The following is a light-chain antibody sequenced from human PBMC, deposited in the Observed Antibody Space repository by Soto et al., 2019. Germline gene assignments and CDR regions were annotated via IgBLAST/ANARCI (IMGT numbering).Light chain of an antibody. J-gene: IGLJ1*01. Sequence: QSVLAQPASVSGSPGQSITISCTGTSSDFDLYKYVSWYQQHPGKAPKLMIYQVTNRPSGVSNRFSGSKSGNTASLTISGLQAEDEADYYCSSYTSSINYVFGTGTTGTVL. CDR1: SSDFDLYKY. CDR2: QVT. V-gene: IGLV2-14*01. CDR3: SSYTSSINYV.